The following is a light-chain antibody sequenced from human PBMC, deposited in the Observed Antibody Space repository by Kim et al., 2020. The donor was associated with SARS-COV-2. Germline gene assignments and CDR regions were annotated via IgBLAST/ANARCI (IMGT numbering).Light chain of an antibody. CDR2: GAS. CDR1: QSVSSK. CDR3: QKYNNWPWT. Sequence: VSPGERATLSCRASQSVSSKLAWYQQKPGQAPRLLIYGASTRATAIPARFSGGGSGTEFTLTISSLQSEDFAVYYCQKYNNWPWTFGQGTKVEIK. V-gene: IGKV3-15*01. J-gene: IGKJ1*01.